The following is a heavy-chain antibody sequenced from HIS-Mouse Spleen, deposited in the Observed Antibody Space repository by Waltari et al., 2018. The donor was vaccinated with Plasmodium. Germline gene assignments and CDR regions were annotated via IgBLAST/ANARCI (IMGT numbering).Heavy chain of an antibody. CDR2: INPNSGGT. V-gene: IGHV1-2*02. CDR3: ARDLAAAGHFDY. J-gene: IGHJ4*02. CDR1: GYTFPAHY. D-gene: IGHD6-13*01. Sequence: QVQLVQSGAAVKKPGSSVKVSCKASGYTFPAHYMHWLRQSPGQGLEWMGWINPNSGGTNYAQKFQGRVTMTRDTSISTAYMELSRLRSDDTAVYYCARDLAAAGHFDYWGQGTLVTVSS.